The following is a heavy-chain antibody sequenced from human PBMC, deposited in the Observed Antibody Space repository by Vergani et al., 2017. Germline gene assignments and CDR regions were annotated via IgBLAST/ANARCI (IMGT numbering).Heavy chain of an antibody. CDR2: IIPIFGTA. V-gene: IGHV1-69*01. CDR1: GGTFSSYA. D-gene: IGHD3-22*01. J-gene: IGHJ3*02. CDR3: ARSRGSMIVVVITTPDAFDI. Sequence: QVQLVQSGAEVKKPGSSVKVSCKASGGTFSSYAISWVRQAPGQGLEWMGGIIPIFGTANYAQKFQGRVTMTADESTSTAYMELSSLRSEDTAVYYCARSRGSMIVVVITTPDAFDIWGQGTMVTVSS.